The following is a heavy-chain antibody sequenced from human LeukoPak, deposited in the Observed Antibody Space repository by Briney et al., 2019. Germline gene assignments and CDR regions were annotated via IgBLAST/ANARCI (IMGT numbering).Heavy chain of an antibody. V-gene: IGHV1-69*13. CDR1: GGTFSSYA. CDR2: IIPIFGTA. Sequence: ASVKVSCKASGGTFSSYAISWVRQAPGQGLEWMGGIIPIFGTANYAQKFQGRVTITADESTSTAYMELSSLRSEDTAVYYCARNTIIVGATTTWYAFDIWGQGTMVTVSS. D-gene: IGHD1-26*01. CDR3: ARNTIIVGATTTWYAFDI. J-gene: IGHJ3*02.